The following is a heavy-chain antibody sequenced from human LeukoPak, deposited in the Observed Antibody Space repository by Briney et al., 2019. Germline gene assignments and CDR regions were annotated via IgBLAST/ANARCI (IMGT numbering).Heavy chain of an antibody. CDR2: IIPIFGTA. Sequence: SVKVSCKASGGTFSSYAFSWVRQAPGQGLEWMGGIIPIFGTANYAQKFQGRVTITADESTSTAYMELSSLRSEDTAVYYCARVGYYYGSGTVPFDYWGQGTLVTVSS. CDR1: GGTFSSYA. V-gene: IGHV1-69*13. D-gene: IGHD3-10*01. J-gene: IGHJ4*02. CDR3: ARVGYYYGSGTVPFDY.